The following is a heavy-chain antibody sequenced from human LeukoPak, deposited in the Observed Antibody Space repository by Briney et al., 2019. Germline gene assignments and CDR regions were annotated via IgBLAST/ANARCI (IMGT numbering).Heavy chain of an antibody. J-gene: IGHJ4*02. Sequence: GGSLRLSCAASGFTFSSYAMHWVRQASGKGLEWVAVISYDESNAFYAESVRGRFTISRDNARNILYLQMNSLRSEDTAVYRCVRGLEEYGGAARVGAPDHWSQGTPVIVSS. V-gene: IGHV3-30*04. CDR2: ISYDESNA. D-gene: IGHD2-15*01. CDR3: VRGLEEYGGAARVGAPDH. CDR1: GFTFSSYA.